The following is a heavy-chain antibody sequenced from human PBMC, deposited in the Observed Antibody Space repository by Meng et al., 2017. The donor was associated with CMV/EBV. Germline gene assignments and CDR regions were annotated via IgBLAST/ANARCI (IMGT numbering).Heavy chain of an antibody. CDR2: MNPNSGNT. CDR1: GYTFTSYD. Sequence: ASVKVSCKASGYTFTSYDINWVRQATGQGLEWMGWMNPNSGNTGYAQKFQGRVTMTRDTSISTAYMELSRLRSDDTAAYYCARDVYCSSTSCYGGWFDPWGQGTLVTVSS. J-gene: IGHJ5*02. D-gene: IGHD2-2*01. V-gene: IGHV1-8*01. CDR3: ARDVYCSSTSCYGGWFDP.